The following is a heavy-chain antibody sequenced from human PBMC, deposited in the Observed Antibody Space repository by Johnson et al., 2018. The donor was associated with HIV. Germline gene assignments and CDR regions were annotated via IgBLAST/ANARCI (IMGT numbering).Heavy chain of an antibody. J-gene: IGHJ3*02. V-gene: IGHV3-66*03. CDR3: ARCGRKLWSGPGGFDI. CDR1: GFTVSSNY. CDR2: IYSGGST. D-gene: IGHD3-10*01. Sequence: EVQLMESGGGLIQPGGSLRLSCAASGFTVSSNYMSWVRQAPGKGLEWVSVIYSGGSTYYADSVKGRFTISRDNSKNTLYLQIDRLTSEDTGVYYCARCGRKLWSGPGGFDIWGQGTMVTVSS.